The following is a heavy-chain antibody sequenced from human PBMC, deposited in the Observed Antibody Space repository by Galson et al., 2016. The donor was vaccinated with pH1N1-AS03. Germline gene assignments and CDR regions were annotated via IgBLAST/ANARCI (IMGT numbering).Heavy chain of an antibody. D-gene: IGHD6-19*01. CDR3: ARGDRYTTGRRTTTVLDY. CDR2: ITHGGST. Sequence: ETLSLTCGLNRGSFSGFYWSWIRQTPGKGLEWIGEITHGGSTTYNPSLQSRVTIALDTSKNQFSLNLTSVTAADTAVYYCARGDRYTTGRRTTTVLDYWGQGTLVTVSS. J-gene: IGHJ4*02. CDR1: RGSFSGFY. V-gene: IGHV4-34*01.